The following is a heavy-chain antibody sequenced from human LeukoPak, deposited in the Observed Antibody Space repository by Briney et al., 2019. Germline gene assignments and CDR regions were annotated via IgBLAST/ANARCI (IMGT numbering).Heavy chain of an antibody. CDR3: ARSRRELLWFGELSFDY. CDR2: ISAYNGNT. Sequence: ASVKVSCKASGYTFTSYGISWVRQAPGQGLEWMGWISAYNGNTSYAQKLQGRVTMTTDTSTSTAYMELRGLRSDDTAVYYCARSRRELLWFGELSFDYWGQGTLVTVSS. D-gene: IGHD3-10*01. CDR1: GYTFTSYG. J-gene: IGHJ4*02. V-gene: IGHV1-18*01.